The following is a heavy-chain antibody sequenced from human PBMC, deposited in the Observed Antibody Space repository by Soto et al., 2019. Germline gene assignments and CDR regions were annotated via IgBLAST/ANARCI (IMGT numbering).Heavy chain of an antibody. J-gene: IGHJ6*02. D-gene: IGHD1-26*01. V-gene: IGHV1-69*12. Sequence: QVQLVQSGAEVKKPGSSVKVSCKASGGTFSSYAISWVRQAPGQGLEWMGGILPIFGTADYAQKCQGRVTITADESTSTAYMELSSLRSEDTAVYYCASHSGSSPEGRYYYGMDVWGQGTTVTVSS. CDR3: ASHSGSSPEGRYYYGMDV. CDR2: ILPIFGTA. CDR1: GGTFSSYA.